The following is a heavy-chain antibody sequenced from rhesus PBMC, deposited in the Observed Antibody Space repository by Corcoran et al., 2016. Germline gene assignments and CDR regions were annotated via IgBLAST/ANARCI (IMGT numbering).Heavy chain of an antibody. Sequence: QLQLQESGPGLVKSSETLSLTCAVSGGSISSNSWSWIRQPPGKGLEWIGRISGSGGGTDYNPSLKSRVTISTDTSKNQFFLKLTSVTAADTALYYCARDHYYYTDSGIDVWGAGVLVTVSS. CDR2: ISGSGGGT. V-gene: IGHV4-173*01. J-gene: IGHJ5-1*01. D-gene: IGHD3-16*01. CDR3: ARDHYYYTDSGIDV. CDR1: GGSISSNS.